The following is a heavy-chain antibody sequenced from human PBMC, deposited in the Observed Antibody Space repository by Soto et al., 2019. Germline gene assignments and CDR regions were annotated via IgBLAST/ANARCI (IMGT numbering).Heavy chain of an antibody. CDR2: ISGSGGST. CDR3: AKGPLAPPLHDSSWAYFDY. D-gene: IGHD6-13*01. V-gene: IGHV3-23*01. J-gene: IGHJ4*02. CDR1: GFTFSSYA. Sequence: EVQLLESGGGLVQPGGSLRLSCAASGFTFSSYAMSWVRQAPGKGLEWVSAISGSGGSTYYADSVKGRFTISRDNSKNTLYLQMNSLRAEDTAVYYCAKGPLAPPLHDSSWAYFDYWGQGTLVTVSS.